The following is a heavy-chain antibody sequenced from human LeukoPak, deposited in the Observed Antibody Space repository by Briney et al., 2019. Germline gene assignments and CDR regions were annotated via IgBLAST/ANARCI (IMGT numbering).Heavy chain of an antibody. CDR3: ARAGSGYSFDN. V-gene: IGHV4-61*01. Sequence: SETLSLACTVSGGSVNSGSFYWRWIRQPPGKGLEWIGYVYYSGSTNYSPSLKSRVTISIDTSKNQFSLRLNSVTAADTAVYYCARAGSGYSFDNWGQGKLVTVSS. CDR2: VYYSGST. J-gene: IGHJ4*02. D-gene: IGHD3-22*01. CDR1: GGSVNSGSFY.